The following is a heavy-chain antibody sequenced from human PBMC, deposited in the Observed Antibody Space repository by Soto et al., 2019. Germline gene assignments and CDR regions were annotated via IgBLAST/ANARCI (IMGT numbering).Heavy chain of an antibody. CDR2: IYYTGST. D-gene: IGHD2-2*02. Sequence: SETLSLTXTVSGASISSGDHFGQWIRQPPGKDLEWIGYIYYTGSTYYNPSLRSRVAMSVDTSKNEFSLNLTSVTAADTAVYYCARAVVPAAITNWGQGTLVTVSS. CDR1: GASISSGDHF. CDR3: ARAVVPAAITN. V-gene: IGHV4-30-4*01. J-gene: IGHJ4*02.